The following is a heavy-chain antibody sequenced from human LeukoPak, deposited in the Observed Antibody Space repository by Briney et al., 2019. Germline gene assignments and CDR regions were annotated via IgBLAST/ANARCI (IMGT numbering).Heavy chain of an antibody. CDR1: GFTFGDYA. D-gene: IGHD3-22*01. CDR2: IRSKAYGGTT. J-gene: IGHJ3*02. V-gene: IGHV3-49*04. CDR3: TRDHYYDSSGYSSDDAFDI. Sequence: GGSLRLSCTASGFTFGDYAMSWVRQAPGKGLEWVGFIRSKAYGGTTEYAASVKGRFTISRDDSKSIAYLQMNSLKTEDTAVYYCTRDHYYDSSGYSSDDAFDIWGQGTVVTVSS.